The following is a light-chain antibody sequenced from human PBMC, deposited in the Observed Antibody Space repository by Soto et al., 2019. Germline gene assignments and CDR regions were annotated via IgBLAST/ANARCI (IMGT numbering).Light chain of an antibody. Sequence: QAVVTQEPSLTVSPGGTVTLTCGSSTGAVTSGLYPYWFQQRPGQAPRTLISETSSKQSWTPARFSGSLLGGKAALTLSGAQPEDEADYYCFLLYSGAVVFGGGTKVTVL. J-gene: IGLJ2*01. CDR3: FLLYSGAVV. CDR1: TGAVTSGLY. CDR2: ETS. V-gene: IGLV7-46*01.